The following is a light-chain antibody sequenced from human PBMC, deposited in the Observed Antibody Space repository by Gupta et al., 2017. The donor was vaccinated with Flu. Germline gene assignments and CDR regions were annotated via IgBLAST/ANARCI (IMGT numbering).Light chain of an antibody. J-gene: IGLJ2*01. CDR2: QDY. Sequence: SSLLSQPPSVSVSPGPTASITCSGDKMGDKYACWYQQKPGQSPLLVIYQDYKRPSGIPERFSASNSGNTAILTISGTQAVDEADYYCQAWDSSAHVEFGGGTKLTVL. CDR3: QAWDSSAHVE. V-gene: IGLV3-1*01. CDR1: KMGDKY.